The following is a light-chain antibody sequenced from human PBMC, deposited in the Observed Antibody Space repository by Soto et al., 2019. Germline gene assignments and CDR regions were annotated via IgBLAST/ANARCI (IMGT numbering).Light chain of an antibody. CDR2: EVS. V-gene: IGLV2-8*01. CDR1: SSDVGAYNY. CDR3: LPYVPSHHYV. Sequence: QSALTQPPSASGSPGQSVTISCTGTSSDVGAYNYVSWYQQHPGKAPKLMIYEVSKRPSGVPDRFSGSKSGNTASLTVSGLQAEDEADYHCLPYVPSHHYVFGTGTKV. J-gene: IGLJ1*01.